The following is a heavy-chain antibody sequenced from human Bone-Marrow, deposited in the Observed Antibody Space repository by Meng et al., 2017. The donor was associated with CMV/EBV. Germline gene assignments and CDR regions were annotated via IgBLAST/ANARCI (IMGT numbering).Heavy chain of an antibody. CDR1: GGSISSYY. V-gene: IGHV4-59*01. CDR3: ARQGTSYPRWFDP. J-gene: IGHJ5*02. D-gene: IGHD2-2*01. Sequence: SETLSLTCTVSGGSISSYYWSWIRQPPGKGLEWIGYIYYSGSTNYNPSLKSRVTISVDTSKNQFSLKLSSVTAADTAVYYCARQGTSYPRWFDPWGQGNLVTVSS. CDR2: IYYSGST.